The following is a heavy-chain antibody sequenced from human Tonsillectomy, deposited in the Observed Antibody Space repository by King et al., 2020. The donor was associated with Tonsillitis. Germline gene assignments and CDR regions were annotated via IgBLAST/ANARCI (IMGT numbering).Heavy chain of an antibody. J-gene: IGHJ3*02. CDR2: IWYDGSNK. V-gene: IGHV3-33*01. CDR1: GFPFSDHG. CDR3: ARNLLRVGAFDI. D-gene: IGHD3-10*01. Sequence: QVQLVESGGGVVQPGRSLRLSCVASGFPFSDHGMHWVRQAPGKGLEWVAVIWYDGSNKYYADSVKGRFTISRDNSKNIVDLQMNNLRAEDTAVYFCARNLLRVGAFDIWGQGTMVTVSS.